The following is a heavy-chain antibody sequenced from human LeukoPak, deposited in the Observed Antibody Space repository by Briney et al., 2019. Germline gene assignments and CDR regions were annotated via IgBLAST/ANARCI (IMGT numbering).Heavy chain of an antibody. CDR3: TTEERVSSGYCSGGSCYIDY. CDR1: AFTFSNAW. CDR2: IKSKTDGGTT. J-gene: IGHJ4*02. V-gene: IGHV3-15*01. D-gene: IGHD2-15*01. Sequence: GGSLRLSCAASAFTFSNAWMNWVRQAPGKGLEWVGRIKSKTDGGTTDYAAPVKGRFTISRDDSKHTLYLQMNSLKTGDTAVYYCTTEERVSSGYCSGGSCYIDYWGQGTLVTVSS.